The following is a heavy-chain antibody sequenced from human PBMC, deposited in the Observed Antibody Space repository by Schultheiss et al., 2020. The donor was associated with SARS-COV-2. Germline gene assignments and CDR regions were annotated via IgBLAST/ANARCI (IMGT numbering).Heavy chain of an antibody. D-gene: IGHD3-16*01. V-gene: IGHV4-39*07. CDR3: ARVITSFDY. CDR2: IYHSGST. J-gene: IGHJ4*02. CDR1: GGSISSSSYY. Sequence: SETLSLTCTVSGGSISSSSYYWGWIRQPPGKGLEWIGSIYHSGSTYYNPSLKSRVTISVDTSKNQFSLKLSSVTAADTAVYYCARVITSFDYWGQGTLVTVSS.